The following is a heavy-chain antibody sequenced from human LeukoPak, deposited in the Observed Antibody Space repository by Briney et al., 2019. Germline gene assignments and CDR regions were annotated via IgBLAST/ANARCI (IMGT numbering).Heavy chain of an antibody. CDR2: MNPNSGKT. CDR3: ARGQFDY. J-gene: IGHJ4*02. CDR1: GYTFTSYD. V-gene: IGHV1-8*01. Sequence: ASVKVSCKASGYTFTSYDINWVRQATGQGLEWMGWMNPNSGKTGYAQKFQGRVTMTRNTSISTAYMALSSLTSEDATVYNCARGQFDYWGQGTLVTVSS.